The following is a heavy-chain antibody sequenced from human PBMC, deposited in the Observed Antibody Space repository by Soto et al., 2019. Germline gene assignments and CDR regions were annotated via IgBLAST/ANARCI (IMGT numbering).Heavy chain of an antibody. J-gene: IGHJ5*02. CDR2: IYYSGST. D-gene: IGHD3-22*01. CDR1: GGSISSGGYY. V-gene: IGHV4-31*03. Sequence: SETLSLTCTVSGGSISSGGYYWSWIRQHPGKGLEWIGYIYYSGSTYYNRSLKGRVTISVDTSKNQFSLKLSSVTAADTAVYYCARVGYDDSRGTNWFDPFGRLTLVAVSS. CDR3: ARVGYDDSRGTNWFDP.